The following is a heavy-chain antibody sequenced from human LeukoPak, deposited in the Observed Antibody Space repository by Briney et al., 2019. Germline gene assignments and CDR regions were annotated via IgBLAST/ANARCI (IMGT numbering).Heavy chain of an antibody. D-gene: IGHD6-13*01. CDR3: TRKGVSAGFDY. CDR1: GFTFSNYW. V-gene: IGHV3-74*01. Sequence: GGSLRLSCAASGFTFSNYWMHWVRQAPGKGLVWVSHINSDGSITSHADSVKGRFTISRDNAKNTLYLQMNSLRAEDTAVYYCTRKGVSAGFDYWGQGTLVTASS. CDR2: INSDGSIT. J-gene: IGHJ4*02.